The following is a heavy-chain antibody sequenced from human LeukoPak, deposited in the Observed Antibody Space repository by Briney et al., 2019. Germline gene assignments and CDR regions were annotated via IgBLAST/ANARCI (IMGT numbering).Heavy chain of an antibody. Sequence: ASVKVSCKASGYTFTSYGISWVRQAPGRGLEWMGWISAYNGNTNYAQQLQGRVTLTIDTSTSTAYMELRSLRSDDTAVYYCASTPPSIEWYSSSFPTDYWGQGTLVTVSS. CDR2: ISAYNGNT. CDR3: ASTPPSIEWYSSSFPTDY. J-gene: IGHJ4*02. CDR1: GYTFTSYG. D-gene: IGHD6-6*01. V-gene: IGHV1-18*01.